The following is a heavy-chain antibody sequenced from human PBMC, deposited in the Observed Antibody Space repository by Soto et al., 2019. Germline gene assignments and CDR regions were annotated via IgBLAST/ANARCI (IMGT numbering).Heavy chain of an antibody. J-gene: IGHJ6*02. CDR2: IGITAAST. CDR3: ARGLIVVVPAATYGMDV. Sequence: PGGSLRLSCAASGFTFGLTFNNFALSWVRQSPGKGLEWVSAIGITAASTYYADSVKGRFTISRDNSKNTLYLQMNNLRAEDTAVYYCARGLIVVVPAATYGMDVWGQGTTVTVSS. CDR1: GFTFGLTFNNFA. V-gene: IGHV3-23*01. D-gene: IGHD2-2*01.